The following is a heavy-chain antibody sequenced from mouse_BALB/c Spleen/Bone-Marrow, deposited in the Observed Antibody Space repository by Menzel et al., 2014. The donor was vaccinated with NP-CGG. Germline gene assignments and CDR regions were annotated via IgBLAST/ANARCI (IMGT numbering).Heavy chain of an antibody. CDR3: TIYVYDPLYAMDY. CDR1: GYTFTSYY. Sequence: QVQLKESGAELVKPGASVKLSCKASGYTFTSYYMYWVKQRPGQGLEWIGGINPSNGGTNFNEKFKGKATLTVDKSSSTAFKHSSSLTSEDSAVYYCTIYVYDPLYAMDYWCQGTSVTVSS. CDR2: INPSNGGT. J-gene: IGHJ4*01. D-gene: IGHD1-1*01. V-gene: IGHV1S16*01.